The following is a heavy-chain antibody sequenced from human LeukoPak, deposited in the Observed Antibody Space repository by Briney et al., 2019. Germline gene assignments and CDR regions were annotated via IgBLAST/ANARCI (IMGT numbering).Heavy chain of an antibody. CDR1: GYTFTGYY. Sequence: ASVKVSCKASGYTFTGYYMHWVRQAPGQGLEWMGWINPNSGGTNYAQKFQGRVTMTRDTPISTAYMELSRLRSDDTAVYYCASNDFWSGYLNPPSDAFDIWGQGTMVTVSS. CDR2: INPNSGGT. CDR3: ASNDFWSGYLNPPSDAFDI. J-gene: IGHJ3*02. V-gene: IGHV1-2*02. D-gene: IGHD3-3*01.